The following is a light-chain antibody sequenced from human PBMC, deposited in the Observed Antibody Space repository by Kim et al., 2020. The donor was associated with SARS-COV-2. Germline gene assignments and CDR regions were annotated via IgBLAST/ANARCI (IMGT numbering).Light chain of an antibody. CDR1: QSVSSN. Sequence: VSPGERATLSCRASQSVSSNLAWYQQKPGQVPRLLICSASSRASGVPARFSGSESGTEFTLTITNLQSEDFAVYYCQHYSNWPWTVGQGTKVDIK. CDR3: QHYSNWPWT. J-gene: IGKJ1*01. V-gene: IGKV3-15*01. CDR2: SAS.